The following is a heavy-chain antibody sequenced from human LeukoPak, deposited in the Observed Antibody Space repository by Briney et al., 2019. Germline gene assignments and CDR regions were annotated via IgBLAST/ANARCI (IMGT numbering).Heavy chain of an antibody. J-gene: IGHJ4*02. V-gene: IGHV1-8*01. CDR2: MNPNSGNT. CDR3: ARVSPYSSGWYGEDFDY. CDR1: GYTFTSYD. D-gene: IGHD6-19*01. Sequence: ASVKVSCKASGYTFTSYDINWVRQATGQGLEWMGWMNPNSGNTGYAQKFQGRVTMTRNPSISTAYMELSSLRSEDTAVYYCARVSPYSSGWYGEDFDYWGQGTLVTVSS.